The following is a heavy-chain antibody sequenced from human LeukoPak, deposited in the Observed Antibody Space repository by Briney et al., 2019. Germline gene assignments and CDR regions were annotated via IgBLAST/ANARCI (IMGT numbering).Heavy chain of an antibody. D-gene: IGHD6-6*01. V-gene: IGHV1-3*01. J-gene: IGHJ6*03. CDR2: INAGNGDT. CDR1: GYTFSSYA. Sequence: ASVKVSCKGSGYTFSSYATHWVRQAPGQRLEWMGCINAGNGDTKYSQKFQGRVTITRNTSISTAYMELSSLRSEDTAVYYCARAERGAALIYYYMVVWGKRTTVTVSS. CDR3: ARAERGAALIYYYMVV.